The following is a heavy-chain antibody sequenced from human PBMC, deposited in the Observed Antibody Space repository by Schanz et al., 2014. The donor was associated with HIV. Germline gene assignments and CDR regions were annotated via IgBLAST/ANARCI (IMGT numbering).Heavy chain of an antibody. CDR3: ARVVEIVVVITSRPYYLDY. CDR2: IVPIFGTT. Sequence: QVPLVQSGAEVKKPGSSVTVSCKTFGGTFRVYAISWVRQAPGQGLEWMGGIVPIFGTTNYAQRFQGRVSITADESTNTAYMELSGLRSEDTAVYYCARVVEIVVVITSRPYYLDYWGQGTLVTVSS. CDR1: GGTFRVYA. D-gene: IGHD3-22*01. V-gene: IGHV1-69*01. J-gene: IGHJ4*02.